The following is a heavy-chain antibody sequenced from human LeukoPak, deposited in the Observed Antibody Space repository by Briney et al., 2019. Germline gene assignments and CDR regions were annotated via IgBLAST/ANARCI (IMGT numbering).Heavy chain of an antibody. CDR1: GFIFSDYY. V-gene: IGHV3-11*03. CDR3: ARYGYSAYDRFDY. D-gene: IGHD5-12*01. CDR2: ITSSSSYT. J-gene: IGHJ4*02. Sequence: PGGSPRLSCAASGFIFSDYYMSWIRQAPGKGLEWVSYITSSSSYTNYADSVKGRFTISRDNAKNSLYLQMNSLTAEDTAVYYCARYGYSAYDRFDYWGQGTLVAVSS.